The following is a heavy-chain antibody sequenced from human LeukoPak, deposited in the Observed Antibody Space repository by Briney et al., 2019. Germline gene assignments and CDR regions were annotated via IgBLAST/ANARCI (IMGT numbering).Heavy chain of an antibody. V-gene: IGHV3-7*01. CDR2: MKQDGSEE. Sequence: GGSLRLSCAASGFTFSSYWMSWVRQAPGKGLEWVANMKQDGSEEYYVDSVKGRSTISRDNAKNSLYLQMNSLRAEDTAVYYCASQRNPVMALEYYYYMDVWGKGTTVTVSS. CDR1: GFTFSSYW. D-gene: IGHD3-16*01. J-gene: IGHJ6*03. CDR3: ASQRNPVMALEYYYYMDV.